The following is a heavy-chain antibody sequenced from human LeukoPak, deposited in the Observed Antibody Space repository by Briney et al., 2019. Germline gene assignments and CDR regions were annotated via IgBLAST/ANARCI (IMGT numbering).Heavy chain of an antibody. CDR2: INPNSGGT. J-gene: IGHJ6*02. V-gene: IGHV1-2*02. CDR3: ARTGYSSGWYDYYGMDV. D-gene: IGHD6-19*01. CDR1: GYTFTGYY. Sequence: ASVKVSCKASGYTFTGYYMHWVRQAPGQGLEWMGWINPNSGGTNYAQKFQGRVTMTRDTSISTAYMELSRLRSDDTAVYYCARTGYSSGWYDYYGMDVWGQGTTVTVSS.